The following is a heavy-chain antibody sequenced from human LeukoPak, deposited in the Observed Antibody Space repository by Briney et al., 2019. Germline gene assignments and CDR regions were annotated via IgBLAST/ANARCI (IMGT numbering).Heavy chain of an antibody. V-gene: IGHV3-21*01. D-gene: IGHD2-2*01. CDR2: ISSSSSYI. CDR3: ARDLLGYCSSTSCYRDY. J-gene: IGHJ4*02. CDR1: GFTFSSYS. Sequence: PGGSLRLSCAASGFTFSSYSMNWVRQAPGKGLEWVSSISSSSSYIYYADSVKGRFTISRDNAKNSLYLQMNSLRAEDTAVYYCARDLLGYCSSTSCYRDYWGQGTLATVSS.